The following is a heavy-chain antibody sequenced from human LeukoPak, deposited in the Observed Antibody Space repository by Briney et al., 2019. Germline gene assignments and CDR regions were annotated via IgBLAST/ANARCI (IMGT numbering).Heavy chain of an antibody. CDR2: ISSSSSYI. V-gene: IGHV3-21*01. Sequence: GRSLRLSCAASGFTFSSYSMNWVRQAPGKGLEWVSSISSSSSYIYYADSVKGRFTISRDNAKNSLYLQMNSLRAEDTAVYYCARDDGAIVVVPAAAIKDPYYYYYGMDVWGKGTTVTVSS. CDR3: ARDDGAIVVVPAAAIKDPYYYYYGMDV. J-gene: IGHJ6*04. CDR1: GFTFSSYS. D-gene: IGHD2-2*01.